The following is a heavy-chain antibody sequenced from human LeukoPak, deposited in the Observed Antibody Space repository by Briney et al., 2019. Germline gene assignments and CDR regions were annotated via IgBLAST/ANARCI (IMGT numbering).Heavy chain of an antibody. V-gene: IGHV3-7*03. CDR3: AGDARGAAAADDAFDI. D-gene: IGHD6-13*01. CDR2: IKQDGSKK. Sequence: GGSLRLSCAASGFTFSTYWMSWVRQGPGKGLEWVANIKQDGSKKYYVDSVKGRFTISRDNAKNSLYLQMNSLRAEDTAVYYCAGDARGAAAADDAFDIWGQGTMVTVSS. J-gene: IGHJ3*02. CDR1: GFTFSTYW.